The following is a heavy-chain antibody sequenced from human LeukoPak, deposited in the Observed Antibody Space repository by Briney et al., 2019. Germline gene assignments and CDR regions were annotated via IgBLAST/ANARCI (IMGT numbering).Heavy chain of an antibody. V-gene: IGHV4-34*01. J-gene: IGHJ4*02. CDR1: GGSFSGYY. CDR3: ARGGGYCSGGSCYINY. CDR2: INHSVST. Sequence: PSETLSLTCAVYGGSFSGYYWSWIRQPPGKGLEWIGEINHSVSTNYNPSLKSRVTISVDTSKNQFSLKLSSVTAADTAVYYCARGGGYCSGGSCYINYWGQGTLVTVSS. D-gene: IGHD2-15*01.